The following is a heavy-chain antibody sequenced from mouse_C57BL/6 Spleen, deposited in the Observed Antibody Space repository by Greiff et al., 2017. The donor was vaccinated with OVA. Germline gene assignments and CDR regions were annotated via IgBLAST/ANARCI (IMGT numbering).Heavy chain of an antibody. J-gene: IGHJ3*01. CDR1: GYTFTSYW. CDR3: ARKAYDFWFAY. D-gene: IGHD2-4*01. CDR2: IDPSDSYT. Sequence: QVQLQQSGAELVKPGASVKLSCKASGYTFTSYWMQWVKQRPGQGLEWIGEIDPSDSYTNYNQKFKGKATLTVDTSSSTAYMQLSSLTSEDSAVYYCARKAYDFWFAYWGQGTLVTVSA. V-gene: IGHV1-50*01.